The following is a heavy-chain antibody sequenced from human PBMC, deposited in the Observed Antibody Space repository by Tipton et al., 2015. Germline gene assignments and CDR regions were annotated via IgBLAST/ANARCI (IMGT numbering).Heavy chain of an antibody. CDR1: GGSIDSYY. V-gene: IGHV4-59*01. D-gene: IGHD5-24*01. CDR3: ARDLEHGMDV. J-gene: IGHJ6*02. CDR2: IDFRGST. Sequence: TLSLTCSVSGGSIDSYYWSWIRQPPGMRLEWIGYIDFRGSTEYNPSLKSRVSISVDTSKTQFSLKMSSVTAADTAVYYCARDLEHGMDVWGQGTTVTVSS.